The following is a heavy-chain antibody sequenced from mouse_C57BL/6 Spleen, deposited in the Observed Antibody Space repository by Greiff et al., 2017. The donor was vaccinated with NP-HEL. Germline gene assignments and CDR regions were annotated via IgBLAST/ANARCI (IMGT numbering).Heavy chain of an antibody. CDR2: INPNNGGT. Sequence: VQLQQSGPELVKPGASVKISCKASGYTFTDYYMNWVKQSHGKSLEWIGDINPNNGGTSYNQKFKGKATLTVDKSSSTAYMELRSLTSEDSAVYYCARGDYGSLYWYFDVWGTGTTVTVSS. CDR3: ARGDYGSLYWYFDV. CDR1: GYTFTDYY. D-gene: IGHD1-1*01. J-gene: IGHJ1*03. V-gene: IGHV1-26*01.